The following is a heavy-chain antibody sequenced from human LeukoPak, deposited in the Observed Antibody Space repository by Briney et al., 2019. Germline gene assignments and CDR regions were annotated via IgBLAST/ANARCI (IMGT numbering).Heavy chain of an antibody. CDR1: GFTFSSYA. V-gene: IGHV3-23*01. CDR2: ISGSGGST. J-gene: IGHJ4*02. Sequence: GGSLRLSCAASGFTFSSYAMSWVRQAPGKGLEWVSAISGSGGSTYYADSVKGRFTISRDNSKNTLYLQMNSLRAEDTAVYYCAKDLQGTTGSAAAGTGDYWGQGTLVTVSS. CDR3: AKDLQGTTGSAAAGTGDY. D-gene: IGHD6-13*01.